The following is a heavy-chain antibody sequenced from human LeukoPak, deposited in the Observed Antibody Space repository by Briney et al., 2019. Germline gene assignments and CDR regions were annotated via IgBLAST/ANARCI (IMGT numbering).Heavy chain of an antibody. CDR2: ISYDGSNK. V-gene: IGHV3-30*18. D-gene: IGHD6-13*01. Sequence: PGGSLRLSCAASGFTFSSYGMHWVRQAPGKGLEWVAVISYDGSNKYYADSVKGRFTISRDNSKNTLYLKMNSLRAEDTAVYYCAKSTSSSWYGGFDYWGQGTLVTVSS. CDR3: AKSTSSSWYGGFDY. CDR1: GFTFSSYG. J-gene: IGHJ4*02.